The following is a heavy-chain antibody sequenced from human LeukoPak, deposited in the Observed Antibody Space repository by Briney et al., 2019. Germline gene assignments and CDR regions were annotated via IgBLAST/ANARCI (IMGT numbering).Heavy chain of an antibody. CDR3: ARTTQWLVENHAFDI. Sequence: SETLSLTCTVSGGSISSYYWSWVRQPAGKGLECIGRIYTSGSTNYNPSLKSRVTMSVDTSKNQLSLKLSSVTAADTAVYYCARTTQWLVENHAFDIWGQGTMVTVSS. D-gene: IGHD6-19*01. CDR2: IYTSGST. J-gene: IGHJ3*02. CDR1: GGSISSYY. V-gene: IGHV4-4*07.